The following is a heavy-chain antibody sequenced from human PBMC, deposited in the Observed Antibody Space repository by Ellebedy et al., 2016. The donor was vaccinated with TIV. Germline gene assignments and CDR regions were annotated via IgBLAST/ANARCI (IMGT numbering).Heavy chain of an antibody. V-gene: IGHV4-34*01. J-gene: IGHJ2*01. Sequence: SETLSLTCAVYGGSFSGYFWTWIRQPPGKGLEWIGEINHSGSTNYNPSLKSRVTISVDTSKNQFSLNLTSVTAADTAVYFCARRRYFDLWGRGTLVTVSS. CDR3: ARRRYFDL. CDR1: GGSFSGYF. CDR2: INHSGST.